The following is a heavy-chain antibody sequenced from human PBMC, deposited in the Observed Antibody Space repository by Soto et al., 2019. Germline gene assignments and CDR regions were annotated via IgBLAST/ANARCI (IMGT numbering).Heavy chain of an antibody. CDR3: AREGLEDYDILTGYYNAFDI. CDR2: INPSGGST. V-gene: IGHV1-46*03. J-gene: IGHJ3*02. CDR1: GYTFTSYY. D-gene: IGHD3-9*01. Sequence: ASVKVSCKASGYTFTSYYMHWVRQAPGQGLEWMGIINPSGGSTSYAQKFQGRVTMTRDTSTSTVYMELSSLRSEDTAVYYCAREGLEDYDILTGYYNAFDIWGQGTMVTVSS.